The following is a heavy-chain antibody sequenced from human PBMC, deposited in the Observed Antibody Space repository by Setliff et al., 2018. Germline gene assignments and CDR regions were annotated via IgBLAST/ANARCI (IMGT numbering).Heavy chain of an antibody. V-gene: IGHV7-4-1*02. Sequence: ASVKVSCKASGYTFTTYAMGWMRQAPGQRLEWMGWINTNTGSPSYAQGFTGRFVFSLDTSVSTAYLQISSLKPEDTAVYYCARASRFGTVKWRGDYYMDVWGKGTTVTVS. CDR2: INTNTGSP. CDR3: ARASRFGTVKWRGDYYMDV. CDR1: GYTFTTYA. D-gene: IGHD3-10*01. J-gene: IGHJ6*03.